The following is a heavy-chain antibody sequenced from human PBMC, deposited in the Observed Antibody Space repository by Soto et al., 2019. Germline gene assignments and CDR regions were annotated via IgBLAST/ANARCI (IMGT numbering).Heavy chain of an antibody. CDR1: GFTFSSYS. CDR3: ARDPALIVVVLAAKGWFDP. V-gene: IGHV3-21*01. D-gene: IGHD2-2*01. Sequence: GGSLRLSCAASGFTFSSYSMNWVRQAPGKGLEWVSSISSSSSYIYYADSVKGRFTISRDNAKNSLYLQMNSLRAEDTAVYYCARDPALIVVVLAAKGWFDPWGQVTLVTVSS. CDR2: ISSSSSYI. J-gene: IGHJ5*02.